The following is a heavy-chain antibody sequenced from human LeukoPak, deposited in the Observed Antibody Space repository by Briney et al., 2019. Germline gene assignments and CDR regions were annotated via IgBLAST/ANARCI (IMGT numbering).Heavy chain of an antibody. CDR2: IYTSGST. Sequence: SQTLSLTCTVSGGSISSGSYYWSWIRQPAGKGLEWIGRIYTSGSTNYNPSLKSRVTISVDTSKNQFSLKLSSVTAADTAVYYCARDTVSPTLASNDAFDIWGQGTMVTVSS. D-gene: IGHD4-11*01. CDR1: GGSISSGSYY. J-gene: IGHJ3*02. V-gene: IGHV4-61*02. CDR3: ARDTVSPTLASNDAFDI.